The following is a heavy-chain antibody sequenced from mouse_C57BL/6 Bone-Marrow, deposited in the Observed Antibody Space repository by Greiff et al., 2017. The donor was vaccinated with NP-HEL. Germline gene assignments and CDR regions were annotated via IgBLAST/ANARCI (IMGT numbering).Heavy chain of an antibody. CDR1: GYAFSSSW. J-gene: IGHJ2*01. CDR3: ATSNYDY. Sequence: QVQLQQSGPELVKPGASVKISCKASGYAFSSSWMNWVKQRPGKGLEWIGRIYPGDGDTTYNGKFKGKATLTADKSSSTAYMQLSSLTSEDSAVYFCATSNYDYWGQGTTLTVSS. CDR2: IYPGDGDT. D-gene: IGHD2-5*01. V-gene: IGHV1-82*01.